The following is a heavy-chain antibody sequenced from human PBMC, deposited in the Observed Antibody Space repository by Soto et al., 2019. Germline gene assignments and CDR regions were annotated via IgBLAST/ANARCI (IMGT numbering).Heavy chain of an antibody. CDR1: GYTFTSYG. CDR3: AREYYYDSSGYYFDY. V-gene: IGHV1-18*01. Sequence: ASVKVSCKASGYTFTSYGISWVRQAPGQGLEWMGWISAYNGNTNYAQKLQGRVTMTTDTSTSTAYMELRSLRSDDTAVYYCAREYYYDSSGYYFDYWGQGTLVTVSS. D-gene: IGHD3-22*01. J-gene: IGHJ4*02. CDR2: ISAYNGNT.